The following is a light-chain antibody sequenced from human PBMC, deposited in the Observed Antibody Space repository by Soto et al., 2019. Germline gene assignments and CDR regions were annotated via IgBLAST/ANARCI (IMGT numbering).Light chain of an antibody. CDR2: AAS. V-gene: IGKV1-27*01. Sequence: DIQMTQSPSSLSASIGDRVTITCRASQGITTYLAWYQQKPGKVPKLLIYAASTLQSVVPSRFSGSGSGTDFTLTIRSLQPEDVATYYCQKYNRAPFTFGPGTKVHIK. J-gene: IGKJ3*01. CDR1: QGITTY. CDR3: QKYNRAPFT.